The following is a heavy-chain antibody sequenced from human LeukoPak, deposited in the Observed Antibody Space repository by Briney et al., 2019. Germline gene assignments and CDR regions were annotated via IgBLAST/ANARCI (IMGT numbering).Heavy chain of an antibody. D-gene: IGHD5/OR15-5a*01. V-gene: IGHV3-21*01. J-gene: IGHJ1*01. Sequence: GGSLRLSCAASGFTFSSYTMNWVRQAPGKGLEWVSSISGSSSYIYYADSVKGRFTISRDNAKNSLYLQMNSLRAEDTAVYYCARDLVYHEYWGQGTLVTVSS. CDR3: ARDLVYHEY. CDR1: GFTFSSYT. CDR2: ISGSSSYI.